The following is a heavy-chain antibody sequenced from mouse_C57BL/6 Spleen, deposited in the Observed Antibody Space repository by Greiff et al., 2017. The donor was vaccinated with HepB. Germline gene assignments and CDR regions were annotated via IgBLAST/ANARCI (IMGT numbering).Heavy chain of an antibody. CDR3: ARTEFYAMDY. CDR2: IDPANGNT. J-gene: IGHJ4*01. Sequence: VQLQQSVAELVRPGASVKFSCTASGFNIKNTNMHWVKQRPEPGRGWIGRIDPANGNTKYAPKFQGKATITADTSSNTAYLQLSSLTSEDTAIYYCARTEFYAMDYWGQGTSVTVSS. CDR1: GFNIKNTN. V-gene: IGHV14-3*01.